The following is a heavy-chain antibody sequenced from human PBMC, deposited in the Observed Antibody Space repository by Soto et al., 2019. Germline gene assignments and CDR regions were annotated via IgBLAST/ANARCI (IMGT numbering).Heavy chain of an antibody. V-gene: IGHV4-30-2*01. D-gene: IGHD1-7*01. CDR2: IYHSGST. J-gene: IGHJ5*02. CDR1: GGSISSGGYS. Sequence: QLQLQESGSGLVKPSQTLSLTCAVSGGSISSGGYSWSWIRQPPGKGLEWIGYIYHSGSTYYNPSLKSRVTLSVDRSKSQFSLKLSSGTAADTAVYYCARTESGTFDPWGQGTLVTVSS. CDR3: ARTESGTFDP.